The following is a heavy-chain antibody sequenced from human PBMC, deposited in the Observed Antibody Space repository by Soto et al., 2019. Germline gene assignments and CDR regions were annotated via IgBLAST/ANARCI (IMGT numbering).Heavy chain of an antibody. CDR1: GGSFSGYY. CDR3: ASRGYCSCGSCSIFDY. V-gene: IGHV4-34*01. D-gene: IGHD2-15*01. J-gene: IGHJ4*02. CDR2: INHSGST. Sequence: SETLSLTSAVHGGSFSGYYWSWIRQPPGKGLAWIGEINHSGSTKYNPSLKIRVTISVDTSKNQFSLKLSSVTAAYTAVYYCASRGYCSCGSCSIFDYWGQGTLVTVSS.